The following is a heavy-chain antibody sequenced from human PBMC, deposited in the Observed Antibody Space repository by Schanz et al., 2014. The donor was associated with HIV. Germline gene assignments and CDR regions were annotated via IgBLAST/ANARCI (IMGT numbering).Heavy chain of an antibody. CDR1: GFTLSSYW. CDR2: ISFDGSNK. V-gene: IGHV3-30*03. J-gene: IGHJ3*02. D-gene: IGHD3-10*01. Sequence: VQLVESGGGLVQPGGSLRLSCAVSGFTLSSYWMNWVRQAPGKGLEWVAVISFDGSNKYYADSVKGRFTISRDNSKNMLFLQMNSLRAEDTAVYYCARVHYYASGSYYTESGAFDIWGQGTMVTVSS. CDR3: ARVHYYASGSYYTESGAFDI.